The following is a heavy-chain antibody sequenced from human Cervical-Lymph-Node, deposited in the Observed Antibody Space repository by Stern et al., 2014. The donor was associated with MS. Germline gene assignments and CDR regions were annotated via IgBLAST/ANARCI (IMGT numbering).Heavy chain of an antibody. CDR2: INPSGGST. V-gene: IGHV1-46*01. CDR3: ARVALASDAFDI. Sequence: VQLVESGAEVKKPGASGKVSCKASGYTFTSYYMHWVRQAPGQGLEWMGIINPSGGSTSYAQKFQGRVTMTRGTTKTTVLMCVRSLRSEDTAVYYCARVALASDAFDIWCQGTMVTVSS. J-gene: IGHJ3*02. CDR1: GYTFTSYY.